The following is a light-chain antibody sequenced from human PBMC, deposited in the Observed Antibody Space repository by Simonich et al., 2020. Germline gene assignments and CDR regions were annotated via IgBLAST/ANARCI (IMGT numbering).Light chain of an antibody. CDR2: WAP. CDR3: QQYYSTPWT. CDR1: QSVLYSSNNKNY. Sequence: DIVMTQSPDSLAVSLGERATINCKSSQSVLYSSNNKNYLAWYQQKPGQPPKRLIYWAPTRESGVPDRFSGSGSGTDFTLTISSLQAEDVAVYYCQQYYSTPWTFGQGTKVEIK. V-gene: IGKV4-1*01. J-gene: IGKJ1*01.